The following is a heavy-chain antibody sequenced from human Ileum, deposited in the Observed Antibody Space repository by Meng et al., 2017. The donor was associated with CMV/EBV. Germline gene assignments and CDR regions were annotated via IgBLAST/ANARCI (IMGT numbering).Heavy chain of an antibody. D-gene: IGHD3-3*01. CDR3: AREPQQSTPVANFGVAVGLYSYYYAMDV. Sequence: QAPGQGRGWMGAIMPLSGTTSYAQRFRDRFTITTDDSANTAYMELSSLRSEDTAVYYCAREPQQSTPVANFGVAVGLYSYYYAMDVWGQGTTVTVSS. CDR2: IMPLSGTT. V-gene: IGHV1-69*05. J-gene: IGHJ6*02.